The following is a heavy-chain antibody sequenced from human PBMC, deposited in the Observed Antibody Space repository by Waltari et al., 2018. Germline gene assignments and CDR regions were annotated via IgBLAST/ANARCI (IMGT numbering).Heavy chain of an antibody. Sequence: EVQLVESGGGLVQPGGSLRLSCAASGFTFSSYWMRWVRQAPGRGGRRGTKTTQQGRENSDVGAGKGRFTISSENVKNSLYLQTNSLRADDTAVYYCARDRWEGLLRYVDYWGQGTLVTVSS. CDR1: GFTFSSYW. D-gene: IGHD1-26*01. V-gene: IGHV3-7*01. CDR3: ARDRWEGLLRYVDY. J-gene: IGHJ4*02. CDR2: TTQQGREN.